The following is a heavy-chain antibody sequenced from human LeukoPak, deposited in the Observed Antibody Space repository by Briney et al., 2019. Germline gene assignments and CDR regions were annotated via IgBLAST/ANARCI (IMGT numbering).Heavy chain of an antibody. CDR3: ARAVGSYYYYMDA. V-gene: IGHV1-18*01. D-gene: IGHD2-2*03. CDR1: GYTFTSYG. Sequence: AAVTLSYTSSGYTFTSYGISWVREAPRQGLEWMGWIGAYNGNTNYAQKLQGRVTMTTDTSTSTAYMELRSLRSDDTAVYYCARAVGSYYYYMDAWGKGTTVAVSS. CDR2: IGAYNGNT. J-gene: IGHJ6*03.